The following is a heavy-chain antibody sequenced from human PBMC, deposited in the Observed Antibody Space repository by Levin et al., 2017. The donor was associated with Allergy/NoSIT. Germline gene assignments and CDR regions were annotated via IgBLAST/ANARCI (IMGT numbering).Heavy chain of an antibody. CDR1: GFTFGDYA. V-gene: IGHV3-49*03. D-gene: IGHD6-25*01. Sequence: GGSLRLSCTASGFTFGDYAMSWFRQAPGKGLEWVGFIRSKAYGGTTEYAASVKGRFTISRDDSKSIAYLQMNSLKTEDTAVYYCTRAQRKHYYYGMDVWGQGTTVTVSS. CDR2: IRSKAYGGTT. J-gene: IGHJ6*02. CDR3: TRAQRKHYYYGMDV.